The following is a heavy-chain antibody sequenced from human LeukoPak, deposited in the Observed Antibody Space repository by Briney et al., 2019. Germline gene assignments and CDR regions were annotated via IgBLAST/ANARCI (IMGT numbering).Heavy chain of an antibody. CDR1: GYTFTGYY. D-gene: IGHD3-16*02. J-gene: IGHJ4*02. CDR3: ARGLRGLRLGELSLLGY. CDR2: INPNSGGT. Sequence: ASVKVSCKASGYTFTGYYMHWVRQAPGQGLEWMGWINPNSGGTNYAQKFQGRVTMTRDTSISTAYMELSRLRSDDTAVYYCARGLRGLRLGELSLLGYWGQGTLVTVSS. V-gene: IGHV1-2*02.